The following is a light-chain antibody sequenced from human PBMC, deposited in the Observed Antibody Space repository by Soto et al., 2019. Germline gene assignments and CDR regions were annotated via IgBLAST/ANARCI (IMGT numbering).Light chain of an antibody. CDR2: EAN. CDR1: SSDVGSHNL. CDR3: CSNVGTSTI. V-gene: IGLV2-23*01. Sequence: QSALTQPASVSGSPGQSITISCTGSSSDVGSHNLVSWYQQYPGKAPKLMIFEANKRPSGVSNRFSGSKSGNTASLTVSGLQADDEADYYCCSNVGTSTIFGGGTKLTVL. J-gene: IGLJ2*01.